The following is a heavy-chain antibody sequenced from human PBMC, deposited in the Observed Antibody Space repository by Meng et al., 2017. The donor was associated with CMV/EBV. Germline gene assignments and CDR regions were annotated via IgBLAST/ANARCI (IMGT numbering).Heavy chain of an antibody. CDR2: IYYSGST. V-gene: IGHV4-39*07. J-gene: IGHJ4*02. CDR1: GGSISSSSSY. D-gene: IGHD3-9*01. Sequence: SQTLSLTCTVSGGSISSSSSYWGWIRQPPGKGLEWIGSIYYSGSTYYNPSLKSRVTISVDPSKNQFSLKLSSVTAADTAVYYCARDPPYYDILTGYLPSYYFDYWGQGTLVTVSS. CDR3: ARDPPYYDILTGYLPSYYFDY.